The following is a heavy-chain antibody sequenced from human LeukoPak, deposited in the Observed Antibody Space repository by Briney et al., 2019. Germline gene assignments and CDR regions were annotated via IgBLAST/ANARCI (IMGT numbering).Heavy chain of an antibody. V-gene: IGHV1-46*01. Sequence: HGSSVKVSCKASGYTFTSYYMHWVRQAAGQGREWMGIINPSGGSTSYAQKFQRRVTMTRDMPTSTVYMELSSLRSEDTAVYYCARDRLRYYYDSSGYCDYWGQGTLVTVSS. J-gene: IGHJ4*02. CDR1: GYTFTSYY. CDR3: ARDRLRYYYDSSGYCDY. D-gene: IGHD3-22*01. CDR2: INPSGGST.